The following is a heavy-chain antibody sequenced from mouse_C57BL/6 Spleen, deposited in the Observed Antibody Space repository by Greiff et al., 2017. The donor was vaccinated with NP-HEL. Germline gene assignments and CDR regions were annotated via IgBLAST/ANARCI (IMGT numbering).Heavy chain of an antibody. J-gene: IGHJ4*01. CDR3: ARGGSREAMDY. V-gene: IGHV1-64*01. Sequence: QVQLKQPGAELVKPGASVKLSCKASGYTFTSYWMHWVKQRPGQGLEWIGMIHPNSGSTNYNEKFKSKATLTVDKTSSTAYMQLSSLTSEDSAVYYYARGGSREAMDYWGQGTSVTVSS. CDR2: IHPNSGST. D-gene: IGHD1-1*01. CDR1: GYTFTSYW.